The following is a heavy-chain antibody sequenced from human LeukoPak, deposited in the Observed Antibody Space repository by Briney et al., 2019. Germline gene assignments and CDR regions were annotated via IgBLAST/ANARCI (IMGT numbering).Heavy chain of an antibody. CDR2: ISYDGRNK. CDR3: AKGPLRGTAAAIDY. Sequence: GGSLRLSCAASGLTFSDYWMHWVRQAPGKGLEWVAVISYDGRNKHYPDSVKGRFTISRDISTDTLWLQMDSLRTEDTAVYYCAKGPLRGTAAAIDYWGQGTLVTVSS. J-gene: IGHJ4*02. V-gene: IGHV3-30*18. D-gene: IGHD2-2*01. CDR1: GLTFSDYW.